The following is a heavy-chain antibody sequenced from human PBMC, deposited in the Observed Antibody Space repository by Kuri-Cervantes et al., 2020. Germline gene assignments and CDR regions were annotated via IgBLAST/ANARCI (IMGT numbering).Heavy chain of an antibody. J-gene: IGHJ6*03. CDR1: GYTFTSYG. V-gene: IGHV1-18*01. CDR2: ISAYNGNT. D-gene: IGHD3-3*01. CDR3: ARGVLEWLFPVPYYYYYYMDV. Sequence: ASVKVSCKASGYTFTSYGISWVRQAPGQGLEWMGWISAYNGNTNYAQKLQGRVTMTTDTSTSTAYMELRSLRSDDTAVYYCARGVLEWLFPVPYYYYYYMDVWGKGTTVTVSS.